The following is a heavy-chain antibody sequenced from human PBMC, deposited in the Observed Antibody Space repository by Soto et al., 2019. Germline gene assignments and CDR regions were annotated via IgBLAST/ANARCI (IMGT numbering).Heavy chain of an antibody. J-gene: IGHJ6*02. CDR2: IYYSGST. CDR1: GGSISSYY. CDR3: ARNLMVRGVRAFLNYYYYGMDV. V-gene: IGHV4-59*01. D-gene: IGHD3-10*01. Sequence: PSETLSLTCTVSGGSISSYYWSWIRQPPGKGLEWIGYIYYSGSTNYNPSLKSRVTISVDTSKNQFSLKLSSVTAADTAVYYCARNLMVRGVRAFLNYYYYGMDVWGQGTTVTVSS.